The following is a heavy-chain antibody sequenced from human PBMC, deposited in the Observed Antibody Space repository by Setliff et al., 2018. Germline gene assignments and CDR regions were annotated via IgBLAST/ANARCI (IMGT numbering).Heavy chain of an antibody. J-gene: IGHJ3*01. CDR3: ATWMVRLSVETGTRNDAFDF. CDR2: IKQDGSEI. CDR1: GLTFSSYW. V-gene: IGHV3-7*01. D-gene: IGHD1-1*01. Sequence: GGSLRLSCAASGLTFSSYWMTWVRQAPGKGLEWLANIKQDGSEIYSVDSVKGRFTISRDNAKNTLFLQMKSLRAEDTAVYYCATWMVRLSVETGTRNDAFDFWGQGTKVTVSS.